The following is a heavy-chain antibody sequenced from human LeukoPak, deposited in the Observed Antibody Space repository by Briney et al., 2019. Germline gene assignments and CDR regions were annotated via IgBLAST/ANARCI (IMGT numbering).Heavy chain of an antibody. CDR3: ARGFMITFGGVIADGAFDI. D-gene: IGHD3-16*02. CDR1: GGSISSGDYY. V-gene: IGHV4-30-4*02. Sequence: PSETLSLTCTVSGGSISSGDYYWSWIRQPPGKGLEWIEYIYYSGSTYYNPSLKSRVTISVDTSKNQFSLKLSSVTAADTAVYYCARGFMITFGGVIADGAFDIWGQGTMVTVSS. J-gene: IGHJ3*02. CDR2: IYYSGST.